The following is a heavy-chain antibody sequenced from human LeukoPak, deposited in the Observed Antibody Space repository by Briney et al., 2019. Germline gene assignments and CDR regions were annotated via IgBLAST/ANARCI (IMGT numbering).Heavy chain of an antibody. J-gene: IGHJ4*02. V-gene: IGHV4-31*03. D-gene: IGHD3-22*01. CDR3: ARGSHTVSGYWFRGAIGPIDS. CDR2: IYSSGTT. CDR1: GGSISSGDSS. Sequence: SETLSLTCTVSGGSISSGDSSWSWIRQHPEKGLEWVGYIYSSGTTNYNPSLKSRITISIDTSKNQFSLNLSSVTAADTAVYFCARGSHTVSGYWFRGAIGPIDSWGQGTLVTVSS.